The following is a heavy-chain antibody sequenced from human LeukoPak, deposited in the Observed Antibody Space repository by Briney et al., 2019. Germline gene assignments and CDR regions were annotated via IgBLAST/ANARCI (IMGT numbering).Heavy chain of an antibody. CDR2: ISSSSSYI. J-gene: IGHJ4*02. D-gene: IGHD3-22*01. Sequence: GGTLRLSCAASGFTFSSYSMNWVRQAPGKGLEWVSSISSSSSYIYYADSVKGRFTISRDNAKNSLYLQINSLRPEDTAVYYCARKNYYDSSAYSQPFDYWGQGTLVTVSS. CDR1: GFTFSSYS. V-gene: IGHV3-21*01. CDR3: ARKNYYDSSAYSQPFDY.